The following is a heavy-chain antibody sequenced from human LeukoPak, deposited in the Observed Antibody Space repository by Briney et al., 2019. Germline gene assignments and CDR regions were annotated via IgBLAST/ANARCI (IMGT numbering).Heavy chain of an antibody. J-gene: IGHJ4*02. CDR2: MNPITGNT. V-gene: IGHV1-8*01. CDR3: ARAHKAQGRGYSYIFDY. CDR1: GYTFTSYD. Sequence: ASVKVSCKASGYTFTSYDINWVRRATGQGLEWMGWMNPITGNTGYAQNFQGRVTMTMNTSKSTAYMELNSLRSEDTAVYYCARAHKAQGRGYSYIFDYWGQGTLVTVSS. D-gene: IGHD5-18*01.